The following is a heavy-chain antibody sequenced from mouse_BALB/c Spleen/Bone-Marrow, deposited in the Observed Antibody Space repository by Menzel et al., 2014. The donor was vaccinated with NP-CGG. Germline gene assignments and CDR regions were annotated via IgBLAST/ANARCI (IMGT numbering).Heavy chain of an antibody. CDR1: GYAFSSYW. CDR3: ARRDGNYPFYAMDY. J-gene: IGHJ4*01. V-gene: IGHV1-80*01. Sequence: VQLQQSGAELVRPGSSVKISCKASGYAFSSYWMNWVKQRPGQGLEWIGQIYPGDGDTNYNGKFKGKATLTADKSSSTAYMQLRSLTSEDSAVYFCARRDGNYPFYAMDYWGQGTSVTVSS. CDR2: IYPGDGDT. D-gene: IGHD2-1*01.